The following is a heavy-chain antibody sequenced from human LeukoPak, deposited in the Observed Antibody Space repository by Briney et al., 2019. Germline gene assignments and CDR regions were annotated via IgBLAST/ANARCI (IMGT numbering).Heavy chain of an antibody. CDR2: INPNSGGT. CDR1: GYTFTGYY. J-gene: IGHJ4*02. V-gene: IGHV1-2*02. D-gene: IGHD3-22*01. CDR3: ARSERCYYDSSGSDYFDY. Sequence: GASVKVSCKASGYTFTGYYMHWVRQAPGQGLEWMGWINPNSGGTNYAQKFQGRVTMTRDTSISTAYMELNRLRSDDTAVYYCARSERCYYDSSGSDYFDYWGQGTLVTVSS.